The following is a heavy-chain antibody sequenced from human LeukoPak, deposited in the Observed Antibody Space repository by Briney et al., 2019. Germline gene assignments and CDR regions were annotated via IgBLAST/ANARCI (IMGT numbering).Heavy chain of an antibody. J-gene: IGHJ4*02. CDR1: GFTFSSYA. V-gene: IGHV3-23*01. CDR2: ISGGGDNT. Sequence: GGSLRLSRAASGFTFSSYAMSWVRQAPGKGLEWVSAISGGGDNTYYADSVRGRFTVSRDNSKNTLYVQMTSLRAEDTAVYYCAREDIPMVLSLDHWGQGTLVTVSS. CDR3: AREDIPMVLSLDH. D-gene: IGHD3-10*01.